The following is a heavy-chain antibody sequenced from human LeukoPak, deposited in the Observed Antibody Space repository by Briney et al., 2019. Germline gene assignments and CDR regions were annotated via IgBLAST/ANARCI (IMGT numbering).Heavy chain of an antibody. J-gene: IGHJ4*02. CDR1: GFTFDDYA. D-gene: IGHD6-6*01. CDR2: INWNGGST. Sequence: GGSLRLSCAASGFTFDDYAMHWVRQAPGKGLEWVSGINWNGGSTGYADSVKGRFTISRDNAKNSLYLQMNSLRAEDTALYYCARHGSSSHLDSGDYWGQGTLVTVSS. CDR3: ARHGSSSHLDSGDY. V-gene: IGHV3-20*04.